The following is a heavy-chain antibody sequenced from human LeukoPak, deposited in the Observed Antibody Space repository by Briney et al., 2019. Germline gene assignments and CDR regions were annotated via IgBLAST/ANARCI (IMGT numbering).Heavy chain of an antibody. J-gene: IGHJ4*02. V-gene: IGHV3-33*01. CDR2: IWYDGSNK. Sequence: GGSLRLSCAASGFTFSSYGMHWVRQAPGKGLEWVAVIWYDGSNKYYADSVKGRFTISRDKSKNTLYLQMNSLRAEDTAVYYCARDPNYYDSSGCDYWGQGTLVTVSS. D-gene: IGHD3-22*01. CDR3: ARDPNYYDSSGCDY. CDR1: GFTFSSYG.